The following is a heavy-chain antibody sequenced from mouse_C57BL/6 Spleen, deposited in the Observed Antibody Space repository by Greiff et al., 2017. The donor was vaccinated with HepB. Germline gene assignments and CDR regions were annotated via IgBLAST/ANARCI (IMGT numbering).Heavy chain of an antibody. D-gene: IGHD3-3*01. CDR1: GYTFTDYN. CDR2: INPNNGGT. J-gene: IGHJ2*01. V-gene: IGHV1-18*01. Sequence: EVKLQESGPELVKPGASVKIPCKASGYTFTDYNMDWVKQSHGKSLEWIGDINPNNGGTIYNQKFKGKATLTVDKSSSTAYMELRSLTSEDTAVYYCAREAGTEGYYFDYWGQGTTLTVSS. CDR3: AREAGTEGYYFDY.